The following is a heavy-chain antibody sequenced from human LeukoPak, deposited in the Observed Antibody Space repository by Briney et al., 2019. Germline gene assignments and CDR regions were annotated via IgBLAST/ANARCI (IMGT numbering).Heavy chain of an antibody. D-gene: IGHD3-9*01. J-gene: IGHJ4*02. CDR1: GFTFGDYG. V-gene: IGHV3-49*04. Sequence: GGSLRLSCTASGFTFGDYGMSWVRQAPGKGLEWVGFIRSKAYGGTTEYAASVKGRFTISRDDSKSIAYLQMDSLKTEDTAVYYCTRDLLAYYDILTGPDYWGQGTLVTVSS. CDR3: TRDLLAYYDILTGPDY. CDR2: IRSKAYGGTT.